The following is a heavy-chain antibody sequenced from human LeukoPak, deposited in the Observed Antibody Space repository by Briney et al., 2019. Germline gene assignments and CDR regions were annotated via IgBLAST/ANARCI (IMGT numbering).Heavy chain of an antibody. CDR2: LYYSGST. CDR3: ARTYDSSGYLYYCYYMDV. CDR1: GGSISSSSYY. V-gene: IGHV4-39*07. Sequence: SETLSLTCTVSGGSISSSSYYWGWIRQPPGKGLEWIGSLYYSGSTYYNPSLKSRVTISVDTSKNQFSLKLSSVTAADTAVYYCARTYDSSGYLYYCYYMDVWSKGTTVTISS. D-gene: IGHD3-22*01. J-gene: IGHJ6*03.